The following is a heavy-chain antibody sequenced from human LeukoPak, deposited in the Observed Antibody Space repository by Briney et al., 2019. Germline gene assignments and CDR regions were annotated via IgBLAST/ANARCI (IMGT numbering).Heavy chain of an antibody. CDR2: IYYTGST. Sequence: SETLSLTCAVYGGSFSGYYWSWIRQPPGKGLEWIGYIYYTGSTEYSPPLKSRVTISVDTSKNQFSLKLSSVTAADTAVYYCARLRRKTTVSSLFDYWGQGTLVTVSS. V-gene: IGHV4-59*01. D-gene: IGHD4-17*01. CDR1: GGSFSGYY. J-gene: IGHJ4*02. CDR3: ARLRRKTTVSSLFDY.